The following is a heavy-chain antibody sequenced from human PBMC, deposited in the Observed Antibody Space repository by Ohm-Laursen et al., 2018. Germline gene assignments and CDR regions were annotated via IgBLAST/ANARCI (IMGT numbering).Heavy chain of an antibody. CDR2: IYYSGST. CDR3: AGADDTTMSVDF. CDR1: GVSISSGGYF. V-gene: IGHV4-31*01. Sequence: PSETLSLTCSVSGVSISSGGYFWTWIRQHPGKGLEWIGYIYYSGSTSYNPSLKSLVTISFDTSKNQFSLNLNSVTAADTAVYYCAGADDTTMSVDFWGQGTTVTVSS. J-gene: IGHJ6*02. D-gene: IGHD5-18*01.